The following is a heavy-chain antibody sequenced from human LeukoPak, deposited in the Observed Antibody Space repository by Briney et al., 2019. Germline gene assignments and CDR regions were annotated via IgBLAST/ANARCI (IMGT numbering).Heavy chain of an antibody. CDR2: IKQDGSEK. CDR1: GFTFSSYW. CDR3: AVEVNGGSYYLGYYYYYMDV. V-gene: IGHV3-7*01. Sequence: GSLRLSCAASGFTFSSYWMSWVRQAPGKGLEWVANIKQDGSEKYYVDSVKGRFTISRDNAKNSLYLQMNSLRAEDTAVYYCAVEVNGGSYYLGYYYYYMDVWGKGTTVTVSS. D-gene: IGHD1-26*01. J-gene: IGHJ6*03.